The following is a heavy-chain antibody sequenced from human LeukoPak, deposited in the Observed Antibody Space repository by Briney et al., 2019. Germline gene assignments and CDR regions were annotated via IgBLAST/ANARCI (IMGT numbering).Heavy chain of an antibody. CDR1: GFRFSSYA. J-gene: IGHJ4*02. V-gene: IGHV3-23*01. CDR2: ISTGGAAT. Sequence: GGSLRLSCAASGFRFSSYAMSWVRQAPGKGLEWVSTISTGGAATYYADSVKGRFTISRDNSENTLYLQMNSLRAEETAMYYCARASGATFDYWGQGTLVTVSS. D-gene: IGHD2-15*01. CDR3: ARASGATFDY.